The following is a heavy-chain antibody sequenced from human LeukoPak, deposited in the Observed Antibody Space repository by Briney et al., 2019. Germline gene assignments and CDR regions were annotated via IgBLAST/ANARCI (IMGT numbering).Heavy chain of an antibody. Sequence: GGSLRLSCAASGFIFSSYGMTWVRQAPGKGLEWVSSISGSGSGSSTYYADSVKGRFTISRDNSKNTLYLQMNSLRVEDAAVYYCAKATSVTTLFDYWGQGTLVTVSS. CDR3: AKATSVTTLFDY. CDR1: GFIFSSYG. CDR2: ISGSGSGSST. J-gene: IGHJ4*02. V-gene: IGHV3-23*01. D-gene: IGHD4-17*01.